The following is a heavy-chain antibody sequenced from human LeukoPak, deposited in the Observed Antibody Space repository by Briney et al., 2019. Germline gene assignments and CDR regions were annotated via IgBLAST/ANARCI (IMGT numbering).Heavy chain of an antibody. Sequence: GGSLRLSCAASGFTFDDYGMSWVRQAPGKGLEWVSGIYWNGGSTGYADSVKGRFTISRDNAKNSLYLQMNSLRAEDTALYHCARMAGGSYLNYMDVWGKGTTVTVSS. CDR2: IYWNGGST. CDR1: GFTFDDYG. J-gene: IGHJ6*03. V-gene: IGHV3-20*01. CDR3: ARMAGGSYLNYMDV. D-gene: IGHD1-26*01.